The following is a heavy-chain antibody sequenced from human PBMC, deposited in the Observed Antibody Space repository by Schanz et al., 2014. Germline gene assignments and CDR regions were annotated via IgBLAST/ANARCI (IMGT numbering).Heavy chain of an antibody. D-gene: IGHD3-9*01. CDR2: LSEGGGGT. V-gene: IGHV3-23*01. J-gene: IGHJ5*02. CDR1: GFNFNNFA. CDR3: AKAADWPVTRFDP. Sequence: EVQLLESGGGLVQPGGSLRLSCAASGFNFNNFAMTWVRQAPGKGLEWVSALSEGGGGTHYADSVRGRFTISSDSSKNTLYLQMSSLRADDTAVYYCAKAADWPVTRFDPWGQGTLVTVSS.